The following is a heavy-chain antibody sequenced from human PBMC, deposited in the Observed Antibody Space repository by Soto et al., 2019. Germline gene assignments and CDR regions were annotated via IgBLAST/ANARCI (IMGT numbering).Heavy chain of an antibody. V-gene: IGHV4-34*01. J-gene: IGHJ4*02. CDR1: GGSFSGYY. Sequence: SETLSLTCAVYGGSFSGYYWSWIRQPPGKGLEWIGEINHSGSTNYNPSLKSRVTISVDTSKNQFSLKLSSVTAADTVLYYCAISPVAGILPDYFDYWGQGTLVTVSS. CDR3: AISPVAGILPDYFDY. D-gene: IGHD6-19*01. CDR2: INHSGST.